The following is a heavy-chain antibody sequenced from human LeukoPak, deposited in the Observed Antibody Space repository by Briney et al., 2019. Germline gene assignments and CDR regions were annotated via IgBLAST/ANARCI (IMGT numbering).Heavy chain of an antibody. J-gene: IGHJ6*03. CDR3: ARVTTLTYGDYARYYHYYMDV. CDR2: INHSGST. CDR1: GGSFSGYY. V-gene: IGHV4-34*01. D-gene: IGHD4-17*01. Sequence: PSETLSLTCAVYGGSFSGYYWSWIRQPPGKGLEWIGEINHSGSTNYNPSLKSRVTISVDTSKNQFSLKLSSVTAADTAVYYCARVTTLTYGDYARYYHYYMDVWGKGTTVTISS.